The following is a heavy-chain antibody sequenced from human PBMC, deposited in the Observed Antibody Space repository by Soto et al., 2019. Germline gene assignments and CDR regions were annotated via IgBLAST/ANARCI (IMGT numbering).Heavy chain of an antibody. V-gene: IGHV3-30*18. CDR2: ISYDGSNK. Sequence: QVQLVESGGGVVQPGRSLRLSCAASGFTFSSYGMHWVRQAPGKGLEWVAVISYDGSNKYYADSVKGRFTISRDNSKKTLYLQMNRLRAEDTAVYYCAKGNTYRYDGPGIDYWGQGTLVTVSS. CDR1: GFTFSSYG. CDR3: AKGNTYRYDGPGIDY. D-gene: IGHD3-16*01. J-gene: IGHJ4*02.